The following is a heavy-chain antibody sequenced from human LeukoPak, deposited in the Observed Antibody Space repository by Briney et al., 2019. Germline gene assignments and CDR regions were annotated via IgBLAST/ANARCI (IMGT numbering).Heavy chain of an antibody. J-gene: IGHJ4*02. Sequence: PSGTLSLTCVVSGGSITSGNWWSWVRQPPGEGLEWIGEIHHSERTNYNPSLKSRVTISIDKSKNQFSLKVTSVTAADTAVYYCVRNGYYSADYWGQGTLVTVSS. D-gene: IGHD4-17*01. V-gene: IGHV4-4*02. CDR2: IHHSERT. CDR1: GGSITSGNW. CDR3: VRNGYYSADY.